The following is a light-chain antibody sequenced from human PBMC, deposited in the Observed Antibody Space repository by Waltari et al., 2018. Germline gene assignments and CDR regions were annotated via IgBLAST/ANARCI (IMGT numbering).Light chain of an antibody. CDR3: SSYTSSSTSVV. CDR2: EVS. V-gene: IGLV2-14*01. J-gene: IGLJ2*01. CDR1: SSDVGCCHY. Sequence: QPALTQPASASGSPGQSITISCPGTSSDVGCCHYVSRYQQHPGKAPKLMIYEVSNRPSGVSNRFSGSKSGNTASLTISGLQAEDEADYYCSSYTSSSTSVVFGGGTKLTVL.